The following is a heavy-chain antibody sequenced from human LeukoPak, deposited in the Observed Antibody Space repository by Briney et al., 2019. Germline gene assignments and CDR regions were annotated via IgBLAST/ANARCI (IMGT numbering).Heavy chain of an antibody. CDR3: ASLPHSMILG. CDR2: IYHSGST. Sequence: SETLSLTCTVSGGSISSSSYYWGWIRQPPGKGLEWIGSIYHSGSTYDNPSLKSRVTISVDTSKNRFSLGLSSVTATDTAVYYCASLPHSMILGWGQGTLVTVSS. V-gene: IGHV4-39*01. D-gene: IGHD2/OR15-2a*01. J-gene: IGHJ4*02. CDR1: GGSISSSSYY.